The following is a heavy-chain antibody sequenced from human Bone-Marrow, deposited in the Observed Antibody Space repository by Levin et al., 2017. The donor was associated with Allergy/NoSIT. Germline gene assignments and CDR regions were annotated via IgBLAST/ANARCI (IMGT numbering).Heavy chain of an antibody. D-gene: IGHD1-26*01. CDR2: IDPSDSYT. V-gene: IGHV5-10-1*01. CDR3: EGDHRSRRVGWRNAFDI. CDR1: GYSFTSYW. Sequence: GESLKISCKGSGYSFTSYWISWVRQMPGKGLEWMGRIDPSDSYTNYSPSFQGHVTISADKSISTAYLQWSSLKASDTAMYYCEGDHRSRRVGWRNAFDIWGQGTMVTVSS. J-gene: IGHJ3*02.